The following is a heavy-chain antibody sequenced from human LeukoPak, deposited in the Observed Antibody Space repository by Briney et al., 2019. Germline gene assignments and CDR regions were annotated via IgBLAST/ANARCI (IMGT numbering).Heavy chain of an antibody. CDR2: ISGSGGST. CDR3: AKDQLKLRFLEWFHETYFDY. CDR1: GFTFSSYA. Sequence: GGSLRLSCAASGFTFSSYAMSWVRQAPGKGLEWVSVISGSGGSTYYADSVKGRFTISRDNSKNTLYLQMNSLRAEDTAVYYCAKDQLKLRFLEWFHETYFDYWGQGTLVTVSS. J-gene: IGHJ4*02. D-gene: IGHD3-3*01. V-gene: IGHV3-23*01.